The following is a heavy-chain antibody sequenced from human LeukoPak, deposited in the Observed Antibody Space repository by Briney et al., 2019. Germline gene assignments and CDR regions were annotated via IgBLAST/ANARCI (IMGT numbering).Heavy chain of an antibody. J-gene: IGHJ5*02. CDR2: IYYSGST. D-gene: IGHD1-26*01. CDR3: ARHMSGSYNDWFDP. V-gene: IGHV4-39*01. CDR1: GGSISSSSYY. Sequence: SETLSLTCTVSGGSISSSSYYWGWIRQPPGKGLEWIGGIYYSGSTYYNPSLKSRVTISVDTSKNQFSLKLSSVTAADTAVYYCARHMSGSYNDWFDPWGQGTLVTVSS.